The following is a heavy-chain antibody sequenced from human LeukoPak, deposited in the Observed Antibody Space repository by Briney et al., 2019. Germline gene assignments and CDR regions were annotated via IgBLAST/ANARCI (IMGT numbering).Heavy chain of an antibody. V-gene: IGHV1-69*04. CDR1: GGTFSSYA. Sequence: GASVKVSCKASGGTFSSYAIRWVRQAPGQGLEWMGRIIPILGIANYAQKFQGRVTITAHKSTSTAYMELSSLRSEDTAVYYCARAPEGGSSWAYYCGMDVWGQGTTVTVSS. CDR3: ARAPEGGSSWAYYCGMDV. J-gene: IGHJ6*02. D-gene: IGHD6-13*01. CDR2: IIPILGIA.